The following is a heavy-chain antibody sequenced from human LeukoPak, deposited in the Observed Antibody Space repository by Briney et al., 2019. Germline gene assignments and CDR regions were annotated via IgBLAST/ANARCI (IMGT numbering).Heavy chain of an antibody. CDR3: ARGKKITMVRGVPNYYYYMDV. V-gene: IGHV4-59*12. Sequence: SETLSLTCTVSGGSISSYYWSWIRQPPGKGLEWIANIYHSGNTYYNPSLKSRVTISVDTSKNQFSLKLSSVTAADTAVYYCARGKKITMVRGVPNYYYYMDVWGKGTTVTISS. J-gene: IGHJ6*03. CDR2: IYHSGNT. CDR1: GGSISSYY. D-gene: IGHD3-10*01.